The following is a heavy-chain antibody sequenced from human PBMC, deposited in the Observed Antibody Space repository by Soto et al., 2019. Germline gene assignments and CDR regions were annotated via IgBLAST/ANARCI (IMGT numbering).Heavy chain of an antibody. J-gene: IGHJ6*02. CDR3: ARGRGIAAAGTSVDYYYGMDV. V-gene: IGHV1-69*06. Sequence: GASVKVSCKASGGTFSSYAISWVRQAPGQGLEWMGGIIPIFGTANYAQKFQGRVTITADKSTSTAYMELSSLRSEDTAVYYCARGRGIAAAGTSVDYYYGMDVWGQGTTVTVSS. D-gene: IGHD6-13*01. CDR2: IIPIFGTA. CDR1: GGTFSSYA.